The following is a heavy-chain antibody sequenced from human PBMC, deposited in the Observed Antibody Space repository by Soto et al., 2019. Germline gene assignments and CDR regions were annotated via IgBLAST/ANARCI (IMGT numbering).Heavy chain of an antibody. CDR3: TTCTMTQMYYDFWSGYYELDY. CDR2: IKSKTDGGTT. J-gene: IGHJ4*02. Sequence: GGSLRLSCAASGFTFSNAWMSWVRQAPGKGLEWVGRIKSKTDGGTTDYAAPVKGRFTISRDDSKNTLYLQMNSLKTEDTAVYYCTTCTMTQMYYDFWSGYYELDYWGQGTLVTVSS. V-gene: IGHV3-15*01. CDR1: GFTFSNAW. D-gene: IGHD3-3*01.